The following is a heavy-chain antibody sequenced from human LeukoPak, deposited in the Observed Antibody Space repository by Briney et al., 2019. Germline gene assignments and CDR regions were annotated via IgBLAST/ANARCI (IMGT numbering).Heavy chain of an antibody. J-gene: IGHJ1*01. CDR1: GFTFINAW. CDR3: SSLRGSSSQYFQH. V-gene: IGHV3-15*01. CDR2: LKSKIDGETT. Sequence: GGSLILSCAASGFTFINAWMSWGRQAPGKVVGLVGRLKSKIDGETTDYAAPVKGRFTITRDDSKDTLYLQMDSLKTEDTAVYYCSSLRGSSSQYFQHWGQGTLVTVSS. D-gene: IGHD6-13*01.